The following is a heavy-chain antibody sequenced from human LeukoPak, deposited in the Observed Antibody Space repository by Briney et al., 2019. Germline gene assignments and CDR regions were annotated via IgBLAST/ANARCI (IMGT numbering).Heavy chain of an antibody. CDR1: GFTFVSYA. V-gene: IGHV3-23*01. CDR3: AKALDTYGYMRFDF. J-gene: IGHJ4*02. CDR2: INGGGDTT. Sequence: GGSLRLSCAASGFTFVSYAMTWVRQAPGKGLEWVSAINGGGDTTYYADSVKGRFTISRDKSKNTMYLQMNSLRAEDTALYYCAKALDTYGYMRFDFWGQGTLVTVSS. D-gene: IGHD5-18*01.